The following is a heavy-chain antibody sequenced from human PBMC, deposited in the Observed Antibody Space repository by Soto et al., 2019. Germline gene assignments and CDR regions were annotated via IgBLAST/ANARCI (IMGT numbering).Heavy chain of an antibody. V-gene: IGHV1-2*02. CDR1: GYTFTGYY. J-gene: IGHJ6*02. D-gene: IGHD2-15*01. CDR3: ARESCSGGSCYRYYYGMDV. CDR2: INPNSGGT. Sequence: GASVKVSCKASGYTFTGYYMHWVRQAPGQGLEWMGWINPNSGGTNYAQKFQGRVTMTRDTSISTAYMELSRLRSDDTAVYYCARESCSGGSCYRYYYGMDVWGQGTTVTAP.